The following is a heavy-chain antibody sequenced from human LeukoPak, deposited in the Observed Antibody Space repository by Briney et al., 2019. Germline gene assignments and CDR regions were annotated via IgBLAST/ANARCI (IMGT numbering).Heavy chain of an antibody. J-gene: IGHJ2*01. CDR2: IYHSGST. CDR3: ARVLTGGYWYFDL. V-gene: IGHV4-30-2*01. D-gene: IGHD7-27*01. CDR1: GGSIGSGDYS. Sequence: SETLSLTCAVSGGSIGSGDYSWSWIRQPPGEGLEWIGYIYHSGSTYYDPSLKSRVTISLDRSKDQFSLKLSSVTAADTAVYYCARVLTGGYWYFDLWGRGTLVTVSS.